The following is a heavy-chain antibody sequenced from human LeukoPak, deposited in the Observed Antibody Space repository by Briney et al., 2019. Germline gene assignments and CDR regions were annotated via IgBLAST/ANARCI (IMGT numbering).Heavy chain of an antibody. CDR1: GFTFCSYG. J-gene: IGHJ4*02. D-gene: IGHD2-15*01. CDR3: ARERSSGAFDY. CDR2: IWHDGSNK. Sequence: GGSLRLSCAASGFTFCSYGMQWLPPAPGRELEWGAIIWHDGSNKYYADSVKGRFTISRDNSKNTLDLQMNSLRAEDMAVYCCARERSSGAFDYWGQGTLVTVSP. V-gene: IGHV3-33*01.